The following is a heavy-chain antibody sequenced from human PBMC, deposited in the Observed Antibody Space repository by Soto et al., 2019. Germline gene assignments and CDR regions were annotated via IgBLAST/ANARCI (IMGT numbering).Heavy chain of an antibody. CDR2: ISYHGSDK. V-gene: IGHV3-30*18. CDR3: SKAPDLLWSSDNFFFYYFD. D-gene: IGHD3-22*01. J-gene: IGHJ4*01. Sequence: HQAPGKWLEWVAVISYHGSDKFYAHSVKARVTISRDNSKNTLYLQLSGLRAEDTAGEDCSKAPDLLWSSDNFFFYYFD.